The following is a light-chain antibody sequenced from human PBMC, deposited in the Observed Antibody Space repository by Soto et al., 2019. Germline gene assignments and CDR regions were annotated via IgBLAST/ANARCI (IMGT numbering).Light chain of an antibody. CDR2: AAS. CDR3: QQNYITPLP. V-gene: IGKV1-39*01. CDR1: RAITNH. Sequence: DFQLTQSPSPLSASVGDRVSISCRASRAITNHLNWYQQKPGKAPILLVYAASTLETGVPSRFSGSGSGTHFTLTIDNLQPEDVATYFCQQNYITPLPFGGGTKAAIK. J-gene: IGKJ4*01.